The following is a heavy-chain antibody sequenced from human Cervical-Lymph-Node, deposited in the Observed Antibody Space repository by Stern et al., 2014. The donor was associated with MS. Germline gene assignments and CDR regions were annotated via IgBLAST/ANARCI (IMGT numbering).Heavy chain of an antibody. CDR3: AREKRDCSGGSYYSRDDY. CDR1: GYTFTSYY. CDR2: INPRGGTT. Sequence: QVQLVQSGAEVKKPGASVKVSCKASGYTFTSYYMHWVRQAPGQGLEWMGIINPRGGTTNHAQKFQGRVTMTRDTSTSTVYMELSSLRSEDTAVYYCAREKRDCSGGSYYSRDDYWGQGTLVTVSS. V-gene: IGHV1-46*03. D-gene: IGHD2-15*01. J-gene: IGHJ4*02.